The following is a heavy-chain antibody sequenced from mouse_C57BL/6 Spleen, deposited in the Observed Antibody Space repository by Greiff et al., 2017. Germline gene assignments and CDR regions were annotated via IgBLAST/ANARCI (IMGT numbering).Heavy chain of an antibody. Sequence: VQLQQSGAELVKPGASVKLSCKASGYTFTSYWMHWVKQRPGQGLEWIGMIHPNSGSTNYNEKFKSKATLTVDKSSSTAYMQLSSLTSEDSAVYYCARSGGSSPFDVWGTGTTVTVSS. CDR2: IHPNSGST. V-gene: IGHV1-64*01. CDR3: ARSGGSSPFDV. J-gene: IGHJ1*03. D-gene: IGHD1-1*01. CDR1: GYTFTSYW.